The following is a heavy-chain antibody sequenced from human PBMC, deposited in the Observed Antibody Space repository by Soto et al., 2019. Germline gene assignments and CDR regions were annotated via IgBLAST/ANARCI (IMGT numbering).Heavy chain of an antibody. CDR2: ISGSSDNI. Sequence: GGSLRLSCAASGFTFTRYSMNWVRQAPGKGLEWVSSISGSSDNIYYADSVQGRFTISRDNAKTSLYLQMDSLRAEDTAVYYCARVFVVFPALWGDYGGRATLAT. CDR3: ARVFVVFPALWGDY. D-gene: IGHD2-2*01. J-gene: IGHJ4*02. V-gene: IGHV3-21*01. CDR1: GFTFTRYS.